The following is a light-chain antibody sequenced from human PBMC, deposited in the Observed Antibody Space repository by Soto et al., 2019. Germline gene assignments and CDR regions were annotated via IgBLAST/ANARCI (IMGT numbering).Light chain of an antibody. CDR1: QSIRNY. CDR2: DAS. J-gene: IGKJ2*01. V-gene: IGKV3-11*01. Sequence: EVVLTQSPATLSLSPGERATLSCRASQSIRNYLAWYQQKPGQAPRLLIYDASNRATGIPARFSGSGSGTDFILTISSLEADDFATYYCQQSHSAPYTFGQGTKLEI. CDR3: QQSHSAPYT.